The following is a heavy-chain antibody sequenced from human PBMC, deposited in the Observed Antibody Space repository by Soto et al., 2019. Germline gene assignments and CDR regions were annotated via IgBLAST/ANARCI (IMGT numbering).Heavy chain of an antibody. J-gene: IGHJ3*02. Sequence: GASVKVSCKASGYTLTSYAMHWVRQAPGQRLEWMGWINAGNGNTKYSQKFQGRVTITRDTSASTAYMELSSLRSEDTAVYYCARVSSSSWYKEVAFDIWGQGTMVTVSS. CDR2: INAGNGNT. CDR3: ARVSSSSWYKEVAFDI. V-gene: IGHV1-3*01. D-gene: IGHD6-13*01. CDR1: GYTLTSYA.